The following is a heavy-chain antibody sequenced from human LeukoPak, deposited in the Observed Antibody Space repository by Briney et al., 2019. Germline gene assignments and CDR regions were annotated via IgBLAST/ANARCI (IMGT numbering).Heavy chain of an antibody. CDR3: ARGLHYYEP. CDR1: GFTVSSDF. CDR2: IYSGGGT. V-gene: IGHV3-66*01. J-gene: IGHJ5*02. D-gene: IGHD3-22*01. Sequence: PGGSLRLSCAASGFTVSSDFMTWVRQAPGKGLEWVSVIYSGGGTDYADSVKGRFTISKDNSRNTLYLQMNSLRAEDTAVYYYARGLHYYEPWGQGTLVTVSS.